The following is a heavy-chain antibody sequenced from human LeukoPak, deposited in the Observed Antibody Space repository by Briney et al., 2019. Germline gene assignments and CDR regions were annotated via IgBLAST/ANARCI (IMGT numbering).Heavy chain of an antibody. D-gene: IGHD3-10*01. CDR3: ARVNLRGSNYNWFDP. CDR1: GGTFLSHT. CDR2: ITPVIETA. J-gene: IGHJ5*02. Sequence: SVKVSCKTSGGTFLSHTFSWVRQAPGHGLEWIGKITPVIETAKYAQTFQGRVSIYTDKDTTTVYMDLSGLRPDDTADYYCARVNLRGSNYNWFDPWGQGTRVIVSS. V-gene: IGHV1-69*08.